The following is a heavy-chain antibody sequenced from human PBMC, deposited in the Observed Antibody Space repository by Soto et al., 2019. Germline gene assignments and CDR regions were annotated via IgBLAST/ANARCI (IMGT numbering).Heavy chain of an antibody. CDR1: GFTFSSYG. D-gene: IGHD5-12*01. Sequence: PGGSLRLSCAASGFTFSSYGMHWVRQAPGKGLEWVAVIWYDGSNKYYADSVKGRFTISRDNSKNTLYLQMNSLRAEDTAVYYCARTKNHVEMATMKFYYYYGMDVWGQGTTVTVSS. CDR2: IWYDGSNK. J-gene: IGHJ6*02. CDR3: ARTKNHVEMATMKFYYYYGMDV. V-gene: IGHV3-33*01.